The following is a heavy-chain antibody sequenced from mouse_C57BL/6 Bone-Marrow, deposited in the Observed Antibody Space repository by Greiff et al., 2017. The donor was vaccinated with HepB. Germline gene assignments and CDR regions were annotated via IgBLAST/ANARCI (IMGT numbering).Heavy chain of an antibody. CDR3: ARQDYGSSAGAMDY. Sequence: VQLKESGGGLVQPGGSLKLSCAASGFTFSDYYMYWVRQTPEKRLEWVAYISNGGGSTYYPDTVKGRFTISRDNAKNTLYLQMSRLKSEDTAMYYCARQDYGSSAGAMDYWGQGTSVTVSS. J-gene: IGHJ4*01. CDR1: GFTFSDYY. CDR2: ISNGGGST. D-gene: IGHD1-1*01. V-gene: IGHV5-12*01.